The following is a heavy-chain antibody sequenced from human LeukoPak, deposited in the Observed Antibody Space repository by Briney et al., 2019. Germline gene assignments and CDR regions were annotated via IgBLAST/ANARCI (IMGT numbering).Heavy chain of an antibody. V-gene: IGHV3-74*01. D-gene: IGHD3-22*01. Sequence: GGSLRPSCAASGFTFSNFWVHWVRQAPGKGLVWVALIYGDGSFTRYADSVKGRFTISRDNAKNTVYLQMNSLRVEDTAVYYCARVYETNGYLYWGQGSLVTVSS. CDR1: GFTFSNFW. J-gene: IGHJ4*02. CDR2: IYGDGSFT. CDR3: ARVYETNGYLY.